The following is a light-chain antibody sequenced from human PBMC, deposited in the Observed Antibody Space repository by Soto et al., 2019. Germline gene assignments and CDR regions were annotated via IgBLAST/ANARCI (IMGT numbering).Light chain of an antibody. CDR1: SSDVGGYNY. J-gene: IGLJ1*01. CDR3: SSYTSSSTLV. CDR2: DVS. Sequence: QSALTQPASVSGSPGQSITISCTGTSSDVGGYNYVSWYQQHPGKAPKLMIYDVSNRPSGVSNRFSGSKSGNTASLTISGLQAEHEADYYCSSYTSSSTLVFGTGTEVTVL. V-gene: IGLV2-14*01.